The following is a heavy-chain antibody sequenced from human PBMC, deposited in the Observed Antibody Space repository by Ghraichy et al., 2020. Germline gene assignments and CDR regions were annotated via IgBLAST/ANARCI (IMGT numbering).Heavy chain of an antibody. D-gene: IGHD3-3*01. V-gene: IGHV4-4*02. J-gene: IGHJ5*02. CDR2: IYHSGST. CDR1: GGSISSSNW. CDR3: ARCSKKFWSGYWGAHNDRENWFDP. Sequence: SETLSLTCAVSGGSISSSNWWSWVRQPPGKGLEWIGEIYHSGSTNYNPSLKSRVTISVDKSKNQFSLKLSSVTAADTAVYYCARCSKKFWSGYWGAHNDRENWFDPWGQGTLVTVSS.